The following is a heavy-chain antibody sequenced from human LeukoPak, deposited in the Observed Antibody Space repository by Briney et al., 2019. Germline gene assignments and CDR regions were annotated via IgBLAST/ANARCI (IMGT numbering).Heavy chain of an antibody. CDR3: AKNGDRGAYCSGGSCYPYYYYYMDV. CDR1: GFTFTSYG. J-gene: IGHJ6*03. CDR2: ISASGGTT. Sequence: GRSLRLSCAASGFTFTSYGISWVRQAPGKGLEWVSAISASGGTTYYADSVKGHFTFSRDNSKNTLYLQMNSLSAEDTAVYYCAKNGDRGAYCSGGSCYPYYYYYMDVWGKGTTVTISS. D-gene: IGHD2-15*01. V-gene: IGHV3-23*01.